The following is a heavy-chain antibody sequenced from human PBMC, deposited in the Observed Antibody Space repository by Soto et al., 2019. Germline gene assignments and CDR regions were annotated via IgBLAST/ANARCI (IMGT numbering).Heavy chain of an antibody. J-gene: IGHJ4*02. D-gene: IGHD5-12*01. CDR3: VKSRGGNNFDFFD. CDR1: GFTFSSYA. Sequence: GGSLRLSCSASGFTFSSYAMHWVRQAPGKGLEYDSGVRGNGDPPFYADSVKGRFTISRDNSKNTLYLQMSSLSADDTAVYYCVKSRGGNNFDFFDWGQGALVTVS. CDR2: VRGNGDPP. V-gene: IGHV3-64D*06.